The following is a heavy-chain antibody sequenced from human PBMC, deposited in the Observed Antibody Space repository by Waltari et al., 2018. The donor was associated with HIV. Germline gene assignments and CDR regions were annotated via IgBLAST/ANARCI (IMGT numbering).Heavy chain of an antibody. CDR2: FWSDGVEI. D-gene: IGHD6-6*01. CDR3: ARGYSSSRWIPLYH. Sequence: QVQLVESGGGVVQPGPSLTLPCAVSGFAFSSFAFHWVRQSPGKGLEWLAVFWSDGVEISYADSVKGRFTISKDSSQKTLYLHLTSLRAEDTALYYCARGYSSSRWIPLYHWGRGTLVTVSS. CDR1: GFAFSSFA. J-gene: IGHJ4*02. V-gene: IGHV3-33*01.